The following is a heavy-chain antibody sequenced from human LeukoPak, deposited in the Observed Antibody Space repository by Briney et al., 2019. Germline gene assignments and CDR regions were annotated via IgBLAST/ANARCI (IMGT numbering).Heavy chain of an antibody. J-gene: IGHJ5*02. CDR2: IYRSGST. D-gene: IGHD3-10*01. V-gene: IGHV4-38-2*02. Sequence: SETLSLTCTVSAYSISSGYYWGWIRQPPGKGLEWIGTIYRSGSTYYNPSLKSRVTMSIDTPKNQFSLNLTSVTAADTAVYYCARGATMVRGVIRPKRFDPWGQGTLVTVSS. CDR1: AYSISSGYY. CDR3: ARGATMVRGVIRPKRFDP.